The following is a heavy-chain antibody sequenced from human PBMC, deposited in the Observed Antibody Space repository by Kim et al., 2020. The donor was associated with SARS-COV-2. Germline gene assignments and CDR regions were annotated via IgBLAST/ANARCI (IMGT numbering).Heavy chain of an antibody. CDR3: ARDPIGFLFYYYGMDV. Sequence: GGSLRLSCAASGFTFSSYSMNWVRQAPGKGLDWVSSISSSSSYIYYADSVKGRFTISRDNAKNSLYLQMNSLRAEDTAVYYCARDPIGFLFYYYGMDVWGQGTTVTVSS. CDR1: GFTFSSYS. CDR2: ISSSSSYI. J-gene: IGHJ6*02. D-gene: IGHD2-21*01. V-gene: IGHV3-21*01.